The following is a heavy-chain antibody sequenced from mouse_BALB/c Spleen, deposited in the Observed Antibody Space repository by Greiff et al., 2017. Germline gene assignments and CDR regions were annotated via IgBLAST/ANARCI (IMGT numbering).Heavy chain of an antibody. J-gene: IGHJ4*01. CDR2: IDTSDSYT. D-gene: IGHD1-1*01. Sequence: QVQLQQSGAELVMPGASVKMSCKASGYTFTDYWMHWVKQRPGQGLEWIGAIDTSDSYTSYNQKFKGKATLTVDESSSAAYMQLSSLTSEDSAVYYCAKGDYYGSSSYYYAMDYWGQGTSVTVSS. V-gene: IGHV1-69*01. CDR3: AKGDYYGSSSYYYAMDY. CDR1: GYTFTDYW.